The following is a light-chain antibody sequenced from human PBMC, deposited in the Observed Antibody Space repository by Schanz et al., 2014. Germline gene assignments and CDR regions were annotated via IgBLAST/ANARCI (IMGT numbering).Light chain of an antibody. CDR2: DVT. J-gene: IGLJ2*01. V-gene: IGLV2-14*03. Sequence: QSALTQPASVSGSPGQSITISCTGTNSDVGGYNLVSWYQQHPGKAPKLMIYDVTNRPSGVSNRFSGSKSGNTASLTISGLQADDEADYYCVSYTTSSPWLFGGGTKLTVL. CDR3: VSYTTSSPWL. CDR1: NSDVGGYNL.